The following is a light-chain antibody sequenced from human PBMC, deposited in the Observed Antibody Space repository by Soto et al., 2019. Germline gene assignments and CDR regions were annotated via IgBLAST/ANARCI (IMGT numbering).Light chain of an antibody. CDR2: GAS. V-gene: IGKV3-15*01. CDR1: QSIGSN. Sequence: EVLMTQSQGTLSVSPGERVTVSCRASQSIGSNLAWYQQKPGQAPRLLIYGASTRVIGVPDRFGGGRSGTEFTLTISSLQSEDIAVYFCQQYNDWPPYTFGQGTKLEIK. J-gene: IGKJ2*01. CDR3: QQYNDWPPYT.